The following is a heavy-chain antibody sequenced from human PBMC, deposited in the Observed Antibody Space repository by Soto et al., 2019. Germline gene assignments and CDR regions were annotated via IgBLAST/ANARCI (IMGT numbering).Heavy chain of an antibody. CDR1: GFTFDDYA. Sequence: GGSLRLSCAASGFTFDDYAMHWVRQAPGKGLEWVSGISWNSGSIGYADSVKGRFTISRDNAKNSLYLQMNSLRAEDTALYYCAKGPMGIAVAGTAFDIWRQGTMVTVSS. V-gene: IGHV3-9*01. D-gene: IGHD6-19*01. CDR2: ISWNSGSI. J-gene: IGHJ3*02. CDR3: AKGPMGIAVAGTAFDI.